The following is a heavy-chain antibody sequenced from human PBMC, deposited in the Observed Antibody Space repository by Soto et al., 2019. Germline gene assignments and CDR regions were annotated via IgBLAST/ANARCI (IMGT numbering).Heavy chain of an antibody. CDR2: IWNDGSNR. J-gene: IGHJ4*02. Sequence: QVQLMESGGGVVQPGRSLRLSCAASGFSFSSYGMHWVRQAPGKGLAWVALIWNDGSNRYYADSVKGRFTISRDNSRNTLHLEMNSLRAEDTAVYYCVRVFDTYYFDSWGQGTLVTVSS. D-gene: IGHD3-9*01. V-gene: IGHV3-33*01. CDR1: GFSFSSYG. CDR3: VRVFDTYYFDS.